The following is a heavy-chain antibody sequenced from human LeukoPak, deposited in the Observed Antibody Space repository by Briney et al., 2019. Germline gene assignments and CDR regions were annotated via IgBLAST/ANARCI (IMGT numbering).Heavy chain of an antibody. V-gene: IGHV3-23*01. J-gene: IGHJ4*02. Sequence: GGSLRLSCAASGFSFSNYAMSWVRQGPGKGLEWVSAIGGSIGSTFYTDSVKGRFTISRDNSKNTLSLQMNSLRGEDTAVYYCAQDRVYIQFYFWGQGTLVTVSS. CDR2: IGGSIGST. CDR1: GFSFSNYA. CDR3: AQDRVYIQFYF. D-gene: IGHD5-18*01.